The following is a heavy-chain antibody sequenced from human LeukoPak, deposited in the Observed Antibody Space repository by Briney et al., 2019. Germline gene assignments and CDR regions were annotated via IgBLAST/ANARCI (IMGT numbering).Heavy chain of an antibody. V-gene: IGHV4-39*01. J-gene: IGHJ4*02. Sequence: LETLSLTCNVYGGSISSSYYWWGWIRQPPGKGLEWIGSISYTGSTYYNPSVTSRVTISADTSKNQFSLKLSSVTAAETAVYYCARHLARSAPFDSWGQGTLVTVSS. CDR3: ARHLARSAPFDS. CDR2: ISYTGST. D-gene: IGHD6-6*01. CDR1: GGSISSSYYW.